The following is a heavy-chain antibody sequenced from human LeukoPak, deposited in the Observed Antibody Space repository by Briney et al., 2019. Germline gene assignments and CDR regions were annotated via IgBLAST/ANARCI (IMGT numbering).Heavy chain of an antibody. CDR2: IIPIFGTA. V-gene: IGHV1-69*13. CDR3: ARGSAGEKYSSSSQSYYYYGMDV. J-gene: IGHJ6*02. Sequence: SVKVSCTASGGTFSSYAISWVRQAPGQGLEWMGGIIPIFGTANYAQKFQGRVTITADGSTSTAYMELSSLRSEDTAVYYCARGSAGEKYSSSSQSYYYYGMDVWGQGTTVTVSS. CDR1: GGTFSSYA. D-gene: IGHD6-6*01.